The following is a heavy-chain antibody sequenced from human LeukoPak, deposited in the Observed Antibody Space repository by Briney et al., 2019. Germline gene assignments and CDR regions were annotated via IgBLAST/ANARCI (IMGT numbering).Heavy chain of an antibody. CDR2: ISTSSSYI. Sequence: GALRLSCAASGFSFSSYAMSWVRQAPRKGLEWVSSISTSSSYIYYADSVKGRFTISRDNARNSLYLQMNSLRAEDTAVYYCARDRDWNSGFDYWGQGTLVTVSS. J-gene: IGHJ4*02. V-gene: IGHV3-21*01. CDR3: ARDRDWNSGFDY. D-gene: IGHD1-7*01. CDR1: GFSFSSYA.